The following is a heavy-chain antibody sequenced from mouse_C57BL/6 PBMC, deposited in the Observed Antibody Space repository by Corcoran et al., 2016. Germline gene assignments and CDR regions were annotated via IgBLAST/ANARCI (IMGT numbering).Heavy chain of an antibody. CDR3: ARLGESYFDY. V-gene: IGHV1-69*01. CDR1: GYTFTSYW. CDR2: IDPSDSYT. J-gene: IGHJ2*01. Sequence: QVQLQQPGAELVMPGASVKLSCKASGYTFTSYWMHWVKQRPGQGLEWIGEIDPSDSYTNYNQKFKGKSTLTVDKSSSTAYMQLSSLTSEDSAVYYCARLGESYFDYWGQGTTLTVSS. D-gene: IGHD2-13*01.